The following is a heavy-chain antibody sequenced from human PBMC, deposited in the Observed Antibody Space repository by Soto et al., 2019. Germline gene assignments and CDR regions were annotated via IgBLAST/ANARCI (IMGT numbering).Heavy chain of an antibody. CDR2: IYYSGSP. D-gene: IGHD3-10*01. Sequence: SETLSLTCTVSGASMNGYYWSWIRQPPGKGPECVGYIYYSGSPNYSPSLEGRATISVDTSKNQFSLMLTSVTAADTAVYYCSRYGAPLRGSHWFDPWGQGTLVTVSS. CDR1: GASMNGYY. V-gene: IGHV4-59*01. CDR3: SRYGAPLRGSHWFDP. J-gene: IGHJ5*02.